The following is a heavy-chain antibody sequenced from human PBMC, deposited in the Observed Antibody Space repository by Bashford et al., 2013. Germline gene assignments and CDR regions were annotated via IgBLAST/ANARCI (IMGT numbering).Heavy chain of an antibody. J-gene: IGHJ6*02. Sequence: VRQXSQEGGWMGSSTIMGSSLTISYADSVKGRFTMSRDNSKNTLFLQMNSLRAEDTAVYYCARDYLWFGELLTPNDMDVWGQGTTVTVSS. D-gene: IGHD3-10*01. CDR2: IMGSSLTI. V-gene: IGHV3-23*01. CDR3: ARDYLWFGELLTPNDMDV.